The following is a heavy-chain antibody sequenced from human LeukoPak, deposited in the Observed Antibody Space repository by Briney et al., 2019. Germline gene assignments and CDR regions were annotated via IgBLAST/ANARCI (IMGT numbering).Heavy chain of an antibody. CDR3: ARSYDFWSGYPHDAFDI. J-gene: IGHJ3*02. V-gene: IGHV1-18*01. D-gene: IGHD3-3*01. CDR2: ISAYNGNT. Sequence: ASVKVSCKASGYTFTSYGISWVRQAPGQGLEWMGWISAYNGNTNYAQKLQGRVTMTTDTSTSTAYMELRSLRSDDTAVYYCARSYDFWSGYPHDAFDIWGQGTMVTVSS. CDR1: GYTFTSYG.